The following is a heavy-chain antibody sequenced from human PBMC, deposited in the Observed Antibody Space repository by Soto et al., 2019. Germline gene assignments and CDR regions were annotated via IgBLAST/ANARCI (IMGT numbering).Heavy chain of an antibody. CDR2: ISGSGGST. D-gene: IGHD6-13*01. CDR1: GFTFSIYA. J-gene: IGHJ4*02. CDR3: AASIAAAGAFDY. Sequence: AGSLSLSCAASGFTFSIYAMSWVRQAPGKGLEWVSAISGSGGSTYYADSVKGRFTISRDNSKNTLYLQMNSLRAEDTAVYYCAASIAAAGAFDYWGQGTLVTVSS. V-gene: IGHV3-23*01.